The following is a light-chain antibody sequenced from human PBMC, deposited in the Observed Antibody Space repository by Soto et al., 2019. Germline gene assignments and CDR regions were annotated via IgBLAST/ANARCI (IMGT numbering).Light chain of an antibody. V-gene: IGLV2-14*01. CDR1: SSDVGGFNS. J-gene: IGLJ2*01. Sequence: QSALTQPASVSGSPGQSITISCTGTSSDVGGFNSVSWYQQHPGKAPKLMIYEVDNRPSGVSDRFSGSKSGNTASLTISGLQAEDEADYYCNSYTSSDSLVVFGGGTKVTVL. CDR2: EVD. CDR3: NSYTSSDSLVV.